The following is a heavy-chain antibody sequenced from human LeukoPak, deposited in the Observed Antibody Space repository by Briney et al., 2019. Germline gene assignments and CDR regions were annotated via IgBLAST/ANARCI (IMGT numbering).Heavy chain of an antibody. D-gene: IGHD6-19*01. Sequence: ASVKVSCKASGYTFTSYYMHWVRQAPGQGLEWMGIINPSGGSTSYAQKFQGRVTMTRDTSTSTVYMGLSSLRSEDTAVYYCARGGRIAVAGTLSVYWGQGTLVTVSS. V-gene: IGHV1-46*01. CDR2: INPSGGST. CDR3: ARGGRIAVAGTLSVY. CDR1: GYTFTSYY. J-gene: IGHJ4*02.